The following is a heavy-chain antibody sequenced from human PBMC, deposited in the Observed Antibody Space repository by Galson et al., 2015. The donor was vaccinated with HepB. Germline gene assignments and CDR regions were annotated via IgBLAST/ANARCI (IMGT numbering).Heavy chain of an antibody. CDR1: GFSFSDSA. CDR3: ARGGGSFGY. Sequence: SLRLSCAASGFSFSDSAMSWVRQAPGKGLEWVSSINSGSTSIHYADSLRGRVTTSRDNTKNSLYLQMNSLQVEDTAVYYCARGGGSFGYWGQGTLVTVSS. CDR2: INSGSTSI. D-gene: IGHD1-26*01. V-gene: IGHV3-21*06. J-gene: IGHJ4*02.